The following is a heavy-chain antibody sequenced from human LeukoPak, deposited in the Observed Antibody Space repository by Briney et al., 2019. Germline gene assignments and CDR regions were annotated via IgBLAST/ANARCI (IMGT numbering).Heavy chain of an antibody. V-gene: IGHV3-30*18. J-gene: IGHJ4*02. CDR3: AKDQGQRTEAGVFDY. CDR2: ISYDGSNK. D-gene: IGHD6-19*01. CDR1: GFTFSSYG. Sequence: GGPLRLSCGACGFTFSSYGMHWLRQAPGKGLEGVAVISYDGSNKYYADSVKGRFTISRDNSKNTLYLQMNSLRAEGTAVYYCAKDQGQRTEAGVFDYWGQGTLVTVSS.